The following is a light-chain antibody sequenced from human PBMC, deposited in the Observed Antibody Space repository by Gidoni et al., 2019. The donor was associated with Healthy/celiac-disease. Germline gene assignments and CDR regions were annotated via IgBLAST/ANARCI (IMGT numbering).Light chain of an antibody. CDR3: QQANSCPCT. Sequence: DLPIPPSPSSVSASVGDRVTITCRASQGISSWLAWYQQKPGKAPKLLIYAASSLQSGVPTRFSGSGSGTDFTLTISRLQPEDWETYYCQQANSCPCTFGPGTKVDIK. CDR2: AAS. J-gene: IGKJ3*01. CDR1: QGISSW. V-gene: IGKV1-12*01.